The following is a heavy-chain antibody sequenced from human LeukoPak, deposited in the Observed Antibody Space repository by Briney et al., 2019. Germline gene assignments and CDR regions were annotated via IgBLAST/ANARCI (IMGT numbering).Heavy chain of an antibody. Sequence: SVKVSCKASGGTFSSYAISWVRQAPGQGLEWMGRIIPIFGTANYAQKFQGRITITADESTRTVYMELSSLRSDDTAVYYCARDGGGEVATFEYWGQGTLVTVSS. D-gene: IGHD5-12*01. CDR1: GGTFSSYA. J-gene: IGHJ4*02. CDR3: ARDGGGEVATFEY. CDR2: IIPIFGTA. V-gene: IGHV1-69*15.